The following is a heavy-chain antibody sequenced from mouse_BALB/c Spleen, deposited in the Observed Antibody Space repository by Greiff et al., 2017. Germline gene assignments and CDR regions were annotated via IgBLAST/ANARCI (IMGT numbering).Heavy chain of an antibody. CDR3: TREYYGSSPRLRYFDV. J-gene: IGHJ1*01. CDR1: GYTFTSYW. CDR2: IYPGNSDT. D-gene: IGHD1-1*01. Sequence: VQLQQSGTVLARPGASVKMSCKASGYTFTSYWMHWVKQRPGQGLEWIGAIYPGNSDTSYNQKFKGKAKLTAVTSTSTAYMELSSLTNEDSAVYYCTREYYGSSPRLRYFDVWGAGTTVTVSS. V-gene: IGHV1-5*01.